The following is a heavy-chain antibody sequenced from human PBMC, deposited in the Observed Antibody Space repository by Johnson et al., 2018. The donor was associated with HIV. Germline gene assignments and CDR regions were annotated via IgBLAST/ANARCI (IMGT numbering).Heavy chain of an antibody. V-gene: IGHV3-74*02. CDR3: ARVGSSWGRDAFDI. Sequence: MLLVESGGGVVQPGRSLRLSCAASGFSFSSYAMHWVRQSPGKGLEWVSRINSDGSSTRYADSVKGRFTISRDNAKNTLYLQMNSLRAEDTAVYYCARVGSSWGRDAFDIWGQGTMVTVSS. CDR1: GFSFSSYA. CDR2: INSDGSST. D-gene: IGHD6-13*01. J-gene: IGHJ3*02.